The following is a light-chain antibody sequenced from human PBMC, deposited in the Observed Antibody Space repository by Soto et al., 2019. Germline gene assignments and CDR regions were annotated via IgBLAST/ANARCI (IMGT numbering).Light chain of an antibody. CDR2: EGT. CDR1: SSDVGSYNL. Sequence: QSVLTQPASVSASPGQSITIPCTGTSSDVGSYNLVSWFQQHPGKVPKLLIYEGTKRPSGLSDRFSGSKSGNTASLTISGLQAEDEADSYCYSYAGENLYVFGTVTKLTVL. CDR3: YSYAGENLYV. J-gene: IGLJ1*01. V-gene: IGLV2-23*01.